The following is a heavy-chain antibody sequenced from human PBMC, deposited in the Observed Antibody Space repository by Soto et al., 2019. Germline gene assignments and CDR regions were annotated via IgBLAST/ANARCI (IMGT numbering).Heavy chain of an antibody. CDR2: IYPGDSDT. V-gene: IGHV5-51*01. J-gene: IGHJ6*02. CDR1: GYSFTSYW. CDR3: ARHRGPWAPSGFYYYYGMDV. D-gene: IGHD1-1*01. Sequence: GESLKISCKGSGYSFTSYWIGWVRQMPGKGLEWMGIIYPGDSDTRYSPSFQGQVTISADKSISTAYLQWSSLKASDTAMYYCARHRGPWAPSGFYYYYGMDVWGQGTTVTVSS.